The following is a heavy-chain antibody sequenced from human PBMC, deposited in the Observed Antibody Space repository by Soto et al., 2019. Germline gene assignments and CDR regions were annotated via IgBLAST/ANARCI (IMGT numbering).Heavy chain of an antibody. CDR3: VGAAMWTGKGFEA. V-gene: IGHV3-30*04. CDR2: TSYDGTNK. Sequence: QVQLVESGGGVVQPGRSLRLSCAASGFSFSSYTMHWVRQTPGRGLQWVAVTSYDGTNKYYADSVRGRFTISRDNSNSTLYLQMINLRADDTAVYYCVGAAMWTGKGFEAWGQGTLLTVSS. D-gene: IGHD3-9*01. J-gene: IGHJ5*02. CDR1: GFSFSSYT.